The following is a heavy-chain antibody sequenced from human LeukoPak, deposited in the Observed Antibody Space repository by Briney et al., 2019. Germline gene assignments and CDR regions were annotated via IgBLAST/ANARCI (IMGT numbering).Heavy chain of an antibody. Sequence: RRSLRLSCAASGFTFSSYAMHWVRQAPGKGLEWVAVISYDGSNKYYADSVKGRFTISRDNSKNTLYLQMNSLRAEDTAVYYCATSSSPHHNAFDYWGQGTLVTVSS. J-gene: IGHJ4*02. V-gene: IGHV3-30-3*01. CDR2: ISYDGSNK. D-gene: IGHD6-6*01. CDR3: ATSSSPHHNAFDY. CDR1: GFTFSSYA.